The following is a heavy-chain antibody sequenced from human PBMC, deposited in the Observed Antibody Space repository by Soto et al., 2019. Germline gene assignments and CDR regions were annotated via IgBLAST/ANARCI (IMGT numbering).Heavy chain of an antibody. Sequence: SVKVSCKASGGTFGRYTITWVLQAPGQGLGWMGGITPMFGTPNYAQKFQGTVTITADESTSTAYMELSSLRSEDTAMYSCARDGTLYDSSAYYYLYWGQGTLVTVSS. J-gene: IGHJ4*02. V-gene: IGHV1-69*13. D-gene: IGHD3-22*01. CDR1: GGTFGRYT. CDR2: ITPMFGTP. CDR3: ARDGTLYDSSAYYYLY.